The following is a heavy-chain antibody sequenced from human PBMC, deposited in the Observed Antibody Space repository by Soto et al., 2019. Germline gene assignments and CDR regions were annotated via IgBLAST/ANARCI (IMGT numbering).Heavy chain of an antibody. J-gene: IGHJ5*02. D-gene: IGHD2-15*01. CDR2: IYDDGSA. V-gene: IGHV4-59*01. CDR3: ARDKYCSGGSCRKNWFDP. Sequence: PXATLALTCTVSGGSISSSDGSWIRQPPGKGLEWLAYIYDDGSANYNPSLKSRATISLDMSKNQFSLKLTSVTAADTAVYYCARDKYCSGGSCRKNWFDPWGQGTLVTVYS. CDR1: GGSISSSD.